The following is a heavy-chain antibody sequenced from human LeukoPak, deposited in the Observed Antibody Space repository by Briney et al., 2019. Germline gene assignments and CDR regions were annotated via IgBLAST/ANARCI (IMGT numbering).Heavy chain of an antibody. J-gene: IGHJ4*02. Sequence: SETLSLTCAVSGYSISSGYYWGWIRQPPGKGLEWIGSIYHSGSTYYNPSLRSRVTISIDTSKNQFPLKLTSVTAAGTAVYYCARPSRGSGFNYGYSGYFDYWGQGTLVTVSS. V-gene: IGHV4-38-2*01. CDR1: GYSISSGYY. CDR2: IYHSGST. D-gene: IGHD5-18*01. CDR3: ARPSRGSGFNYGYSGYFDY.